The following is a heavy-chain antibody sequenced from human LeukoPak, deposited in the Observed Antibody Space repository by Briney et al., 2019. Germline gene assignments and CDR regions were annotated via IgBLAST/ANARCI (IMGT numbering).Heavy chain of an antibody. D-gene: IGHD2-2*01. CDR1: GFNFDDFG. CDR2: ISWNSGSI. CDR3: AKDISSSAANWFDP. V-gene: IGHV3-9*01. J-gene: IGHJ5*02. Sequence: PGGSLRLSCAASGFNFDDFGMHWVRQAPGKGLEWVSGISWNSGSIGYADSVKGRFTISRDNAKNSLYLQMNSLRTEDTALYYCAKDISSSAANWFDPWGQGTLVTVPS.